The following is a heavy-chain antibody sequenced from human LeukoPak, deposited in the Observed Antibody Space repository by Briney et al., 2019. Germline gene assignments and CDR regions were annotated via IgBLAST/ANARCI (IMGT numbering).Heavy chain of an antibody. CDR1: GYTFTSCG. D-gene: IGHD3-10*01. J-gene: IGHJ6*03. V-gene: IGHV1-18*01. CDR3: ARALLYYYYMDV. CDR2: ISAYNGNT. Sequence: ASVKVSCKASGYTFTSCGISWVRQAPGQGLEWMGWISAYNGNTNYAQKFQGRVTMTRDTSISTAYMELSRLRSDDTAVYYCARALLYYYYMDVWGKGTTVTVSS.